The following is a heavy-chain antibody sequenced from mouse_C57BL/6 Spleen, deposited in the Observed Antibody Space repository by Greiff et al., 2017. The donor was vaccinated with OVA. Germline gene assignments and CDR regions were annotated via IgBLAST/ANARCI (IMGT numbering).Heavy chain of an antibody. CDR3: ARRGDYYGPYAMDY. J-gene: IGHJ4*01. D-gene: IGHD1-2*01. V-gene: IGHV1-85*01. Sequence: VQLQQSGPELVKPGASVKLSCKASGYTFTSYDINWVKQRPGQGLEWIGWIYPRDGSTKYNEKFKGKATLTVDTSSSTAYMELHSLTSEDSAVYFCARRGDYYGPYAMDYWGQGTSVTVSS. CDR2: IYPRDGST. CDR1: GYTFTSYD.